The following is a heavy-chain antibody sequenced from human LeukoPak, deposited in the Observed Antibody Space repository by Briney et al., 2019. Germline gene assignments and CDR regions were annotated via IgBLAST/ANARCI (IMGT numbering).Heavy chain of an antibody. D-gene: IGHD3/OR15-3a*01. CDR3: VRGSFGPDI. V-gene: IGHV3-74*01. Sequence: PGGSLRLSCAASGCTFNNFWMHWVRQAPGKGLVWVSRINNKGTETVYADSVKGRFTISRDNAKNALYLQMNSLRAEDTAIYYCVRGSFGPDIWGQGTMVTVSS. CDR2: INNKGTET. CDR1: GCTFNNFW. J-gene: IGHJ3*02.